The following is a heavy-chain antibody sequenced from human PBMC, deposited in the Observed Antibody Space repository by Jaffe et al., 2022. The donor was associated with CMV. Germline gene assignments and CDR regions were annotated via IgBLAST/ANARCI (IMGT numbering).Heavy chain of an antibody. CDR3: ARRFPRNVLGSYPVGGYFDF. CDR1: GDSIETSGYY. J-gene: IGHJ4*02. V-gene: IGHV4-39*01. CDR2: VFSSGST. D-gene: IGHD3-16*02. Sequence: QLQLQESGPRLVKPSETLSLTCSVSGDSIETSGYYWGWIRQPPGKGPEWIGSVFSSGSTYYKPSLRSRVTISVDTSKNEFFLRLNSVTAADTAVYYCARRFPRNVLGSYPVGGYFDFWGQGILVTVSS.